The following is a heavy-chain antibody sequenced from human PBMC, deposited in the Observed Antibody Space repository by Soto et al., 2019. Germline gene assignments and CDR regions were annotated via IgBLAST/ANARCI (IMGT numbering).Heavy chain of an antibody. CDR2: FHSSGAT. J-gene: IGHJ4*01. V-gene: IGHV4-30-4*01. CDR1: GGSISSADYY. CDR3: ASIWFGDCDY. Sequence: QVQLQESGPGLVKPSQTLSLTFTVSGGSISSADYYWSWIRQPPGKGLEWIGYFHSSGATYKDPSLKSRVTISVDTSKNQISLKLDSVTAADTAVYYCASIWFGDCDYWGHGTLVTVSS. D-gene: IGHD3-10*01.